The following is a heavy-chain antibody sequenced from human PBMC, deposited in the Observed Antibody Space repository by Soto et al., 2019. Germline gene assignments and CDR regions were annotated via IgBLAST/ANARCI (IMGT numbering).Heavy chain of an antibody. J-gene: IGHJ6*03. Sequence: ASVKVSCKASGYTFTNYDINWVRQASGQGLEWMGWMNPNSGNTGYAQKFQGRVTMTRDTSISTAYMELSGLRSEDTAVYYCARGPIAAHSDYMDVWGKGTTVTVSS. V-gene: IGHV1-8*01. CDR1: GYTFTNYD. D-gene: IGHD6-6*01. CDR3: ARGPIAAHSDYMDV. CDR2: MNPNSGNT.